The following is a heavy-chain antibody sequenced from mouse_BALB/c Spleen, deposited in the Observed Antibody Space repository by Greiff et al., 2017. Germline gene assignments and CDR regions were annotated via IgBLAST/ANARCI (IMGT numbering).Heavy chain of an antibody. D-gene: IGHD1-1*01. CDR1: GFTFSSFG. CDR2: ISSGSSTI. Sequence: EVQVVESGGGLVQPGGSRKLSCAASGFTFSSFGMHWVRQAPEKGLEWVAYISSGSSTIYYADTVKGRFTISRDNPKNTLFLQMTSLRSEDTAMYYCARRGGSSPYWYFDVWGAGTTVTVSS. CDR3: ARRGGSSPYWYFDV. J-gene: IGHJ1*01. V-gene: IGHV5-17*02.